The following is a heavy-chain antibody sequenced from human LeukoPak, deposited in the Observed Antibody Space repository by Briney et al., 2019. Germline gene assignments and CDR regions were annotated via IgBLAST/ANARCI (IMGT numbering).Heavy chain of an antibody. CDR1: GFTFSNAW. J-gene: IGHJ3*02. D-gene: IGHD5-12*01. V-gene: IGHV3-15*01. CDR3: AVDIVATSKGPDAFDI. Sequence: GGSLRLSCAASGFTFSNAWMSWVRQAPGKGLEWVGRIKSKTDGGTTDYAAPVKGRFTISRDDSKNTLYLQMNSLRAEDTAVYYCAVDIVATSKGPDAFDIWGQGTMVTVSS. CDR2: IKSKTDGGTT.